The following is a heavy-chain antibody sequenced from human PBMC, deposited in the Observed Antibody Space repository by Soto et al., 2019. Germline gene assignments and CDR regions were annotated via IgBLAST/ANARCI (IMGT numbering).Heavy chain of an antibody. Sequence: QVQLVQSGAEVKKPGASVKVSCKASGYTFTSYYMHWVRLAPGQGLEWMGIINHDGGGTSYAQQFQGRVIMTRDTSTSTVYMEMSSLRSEDTAVYYCAVGGNYLSMDVWGQGTTVTVSS. D-gene: IGHD4-4*01. CDR2: INHDGGGT. J-gene: IGHJ6*02. V-gene: IGHV1-46*01. CDR3: AVGGNYLSMDV. CDR1: GYTFTSYY.